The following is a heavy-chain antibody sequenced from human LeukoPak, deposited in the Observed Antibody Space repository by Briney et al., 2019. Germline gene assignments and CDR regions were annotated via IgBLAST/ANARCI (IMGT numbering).Heavy chain of an antibody. V-gene: IGHV3-23*01. Sequence: GGSLRLSCAASGFTFSSYAMSWVRQAPGKGLELVSVISGNGDTTFSTESVKGRFTISRDNSKNTLYLQMNRLRGEDTAVYYCAKDRSGSDRSLIDIWGQGTMVTVSS. CDR3: AKDRSGSDRSLIDI. CDR1: GFTFSSYA. CDR2: ISGNGDTT. J-gene: IGHJ3*02. D-gene: IGHD1-26*01.